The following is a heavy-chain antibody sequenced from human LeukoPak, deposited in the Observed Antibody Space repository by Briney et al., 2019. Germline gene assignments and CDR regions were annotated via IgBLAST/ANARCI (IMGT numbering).Heavy chain of an antibody. CDR1: GFTFSSYS. V-gene: IGHV3-23*01. D-gene: IGHD6-13*01. Sequence: PGGSLRLSCAASGFTFSSYSMNWVRQAPGKGLEWVSAISGSGSNTYYADSVKGRFAISRDNTKNTRYLQMNSLRAEDTAIYYCAKRTAAAGPYFDYWGQGTLVTVSS. CDR3: AKRTAAAGPYFDY. J-gene: IGHJ4*02. CDR2: ISGSGSNT.